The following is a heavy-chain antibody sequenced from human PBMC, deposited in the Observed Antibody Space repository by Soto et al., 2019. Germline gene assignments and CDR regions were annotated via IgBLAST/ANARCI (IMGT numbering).Heavy chain of an antibody. D-gene: IGHD2-15*01. CDR1: GFIFNEYG. CDR3: ARRGCSGSNCNLNQRSFDL. CDR2: IWYDGSNK. V-gene: IGHV3-33*01. Sequence: QVQLVESGGGVVQPGRSLRLSCAASGFIFNEYGMHWVRQAPGKGLEWVAVIWYDGSNKYYADSVKGRFTFSRDNSKNTMSLQTNSLRVEDTAIYYCARRGCSGSNCNLNQRSFDLWGQGTVVTVSS. J-gene: IGHJ4*02.